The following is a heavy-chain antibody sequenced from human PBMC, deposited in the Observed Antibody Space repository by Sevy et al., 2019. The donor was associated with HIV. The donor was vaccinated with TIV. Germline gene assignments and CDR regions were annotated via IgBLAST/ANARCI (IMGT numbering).Heavy chain of an antibody. Sequence: SETLSLTCTVSGGSISSGSYYWSWIRQPAGKGLEWIGRIYTSGSTNYNPSLKSRVTMSVDTSKNQFSLKLSSVTAADTAVYYCATVTRPENYYYYYAMDVWGQGTTVTVSS. J-gene: IGHJ6*02. V-gene: IGHV4-61*02. CDR2: IYTSGST. CDR3: ATVTRPENYYYYYAMDV. CDR1: GGSISSGSYY.